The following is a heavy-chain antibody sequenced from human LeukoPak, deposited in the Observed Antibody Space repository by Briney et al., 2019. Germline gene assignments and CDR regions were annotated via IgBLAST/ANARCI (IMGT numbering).Heavy chain of an antibody. CDR2: IKQDGSEK. Sequence: PGGSLRLSCAASGFAFSSYWMSWVRQAPGKGLDWVAIIKQDGSEKYYVDSVKGRFTISRDNAKNSLYLQMNSLRAEDTAVYYCARGGTMIVVVGLYYFDYWGQGTLVTVSS. CDR1: GFAFSSYW. CDR3: ARGGTMIVVVGLYYFDY. D-gene: IGHD3-22*01. V-gene: IGHV3-7*01. J-gene: IGHJ4*02.